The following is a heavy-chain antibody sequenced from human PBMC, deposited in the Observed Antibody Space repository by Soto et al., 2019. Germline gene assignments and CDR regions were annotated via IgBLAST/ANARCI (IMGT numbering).Heavy chain of an antibody. Sequence: GGSLRLSCAASGFTFNNYAMSWVRQAPGKGLEWVSAITGRGGDTFHADSVKGRFTISRDNSENSLYLQMNTLRADDTAVYFCAKGPASGSPYFFDNWGDGTLVTVCS. CDR2: ITGRGGDT. CDR3: AKGPASGSPYFFDN. J-gene: IGHJ4*01. CDR1: GFTFNNYA. D-gene: IGHD6-25*01. V-gene: IGHV3-23*01.